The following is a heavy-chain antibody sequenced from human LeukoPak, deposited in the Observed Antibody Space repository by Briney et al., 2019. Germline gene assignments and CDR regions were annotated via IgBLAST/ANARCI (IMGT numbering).Heavy chain of an antibody. CDR2: IYYSGST. D-gene: IGHD4-23*01. CDR1: GSSISSSSYY. V-gene: IGHV4-39*01. J-gene: IGHJ4*02. Sequence: SETLSLTCTVSGSSISSSSYYWGWIRQPPGKGLECIGSIYYSGSTYYNPSLKNRVTISVDTSKHQFSLKLSSVTAADTAVYYCARLGRGNGPVDYWGQGTLVTVSS. CDR3: ARLGRGNGPVDY.